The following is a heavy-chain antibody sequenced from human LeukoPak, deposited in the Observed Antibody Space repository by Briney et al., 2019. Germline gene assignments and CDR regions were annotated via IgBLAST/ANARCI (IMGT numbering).Heavy chain of an antibody. V-gene: IGHV3-23*01. CDR2: ISGSGGST. CDR1: GFTFSSYA. CDR3: AKLVVGATYAFDI. J-gene: IGHJ3*02. Sequence: GGSPRLSCAASGFTFSSYAMSWVRQAPGKGLEWVSAISGSGGSTYYADSVKGRFTISRDNSKNTLYLQMNSLRAEDTAVYYCAKLVVGATYAFDIWGQGTMVTVSS. D-gene: IGHD1-26*01.